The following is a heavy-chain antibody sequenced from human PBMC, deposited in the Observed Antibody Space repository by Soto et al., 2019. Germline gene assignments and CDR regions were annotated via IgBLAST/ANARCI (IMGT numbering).Heavy chain of an antibody. D-gene: IGHD3-10*01. J-gene: IGHJ5*02. CDR3: ARHQGSTSMYHWFDP. Sequence: LSLTCTVSGVSTSITYYFCAWLRQSPDKGLEWIGSIYYSGKIYYNPSLKSRVTISVDTTKNQSPLKLTSVTAADTAVYYCARHQGSTSMYHWFDPWGPGALVTVSS. CDR1: GVSTSITYYF. CDR2: IYYSGKI. V-gene: IGHV4-39*01.